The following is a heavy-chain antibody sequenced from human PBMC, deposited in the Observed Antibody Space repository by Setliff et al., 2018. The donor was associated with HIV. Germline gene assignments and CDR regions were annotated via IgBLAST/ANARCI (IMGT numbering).Heavy chain of an antibody. CDR3: ARHWRGSGWSNWFDP. CDR1: GYSVNSDYL. Sequence: SETLSLTCTVSGYSVNSDYLWCWIRQPPGKGLEWIGSVYHSGSTYYNPSLKGRVTTSIDTSKNQFSLKLTSVTAADTAVYYCARHWRGSGWSNWFDPWGQGTLVTVSS. J-gene: IGHJ5*02. V-gene: IGHV4-38-2*02. CDR2: VYHSGST. D-gene: IGHD6-19*01.